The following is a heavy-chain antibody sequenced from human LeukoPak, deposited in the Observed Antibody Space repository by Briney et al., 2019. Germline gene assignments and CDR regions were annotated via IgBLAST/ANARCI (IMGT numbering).Heavy chain of an antibody. Sequence: SETLSLTCAVYGGSFSGYYWSWIRQPPGKGLEWIGEINHSGSTNYNPSLKSRVTISVETSKNQFSLKLSSVTAADTAVYYCARHPDVRIAVASRYYFDYWGQGTLVTVSS. CDR3: ARHPDVRIAVASRYYFDY. D-gene: IGHD6-19*01. J-gene: IGHJ4*02. CDR1: GGSFSGYY. CDR2: INHSGST. V-gene: IGHV4-34*01.